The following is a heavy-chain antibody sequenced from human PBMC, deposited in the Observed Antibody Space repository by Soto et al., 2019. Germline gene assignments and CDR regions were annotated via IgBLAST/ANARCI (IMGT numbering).Heavy chain of an antibody. CDR1: GYSFPAYC. CDR2: IYPDDSDA. Sequence: PGESLQNSCQGSGYSFPAYCICWVRQVPGKGLEWMGIIYPDDSDAKYSPSFQGQVTMSADKSINTAYLQWSSLKASDTGMYFCARDGLSSSTSFDYWGQGTQVTVSS. D-gene: IGHD2-2*01. CDR3: ARDGLSSSTSFDY. V-gene: IGHV5-51*01. J-gene: IGHJ4*02.